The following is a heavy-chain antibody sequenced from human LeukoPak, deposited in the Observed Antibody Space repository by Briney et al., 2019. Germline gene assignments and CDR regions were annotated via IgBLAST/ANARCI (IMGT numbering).Heavy chain of an antibody. CDR2: ISWNSGSI. J-gene: IGHJ4*02. CDR3: AKGQYYYGSGSHLLDY. CDR1: GFTFDDYA. Sequence: GGSLRLSCAASGFTFDDYAMHWVRQAPGMGLEWVSGISWNSGSIGYADSVKGRFTISRDNAKNSLYLQMNSLRAEDTALYYCAKGQYYYGSGSHLLDYWAREPWSPSPQ. D-gene: IGHD3-10*01. V-gene: IGHV3-9*01.